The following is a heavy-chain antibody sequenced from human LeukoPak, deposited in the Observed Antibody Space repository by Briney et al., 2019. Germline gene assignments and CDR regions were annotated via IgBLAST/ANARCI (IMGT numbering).Heavy chain of an antibody. CDR3: ARGLSGHYGSGSYLGDYYYYMDV. J-gene: IGHJ6*03. CDR1: GGSFSSGADY. V-gene: IGHV4-31*03. CDR2: IHYSGST. Sequence: PSQTLSLTCTVSGGSFSSGADYWNWIRQHPGKGLEWFGYIHYSGSTYYNPSLKSRVTFSVDTSKNQFSLKLTSVTAADTAVYYCARGLSGHYGSGSYLGDYYYYMDVWGKGTTVTVSS. D-gene: IGHD3-10*01.